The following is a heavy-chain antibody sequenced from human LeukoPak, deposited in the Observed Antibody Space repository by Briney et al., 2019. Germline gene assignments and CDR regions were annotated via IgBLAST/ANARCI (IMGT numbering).Heavy chain of an antibody. V-gene: IGHV1-18*01. CDR1: GYTFTSYG. D-gene: IGHD4-17*01. Sequence: ASVKVSCKASGYTFTSYGISWVRQAPGHGLEWMGWISAYNGNTNYAQKLQGRVTMTTDTSTSTAYMELRSLRSDDTAVYYCARDPGYGDYVDLLFDYWGQGTLVTVSS. CDR3: ARDPGYGDYVDLLFDY. J-gene: IGHJ4*02. CDR2: ISAYNGNT.